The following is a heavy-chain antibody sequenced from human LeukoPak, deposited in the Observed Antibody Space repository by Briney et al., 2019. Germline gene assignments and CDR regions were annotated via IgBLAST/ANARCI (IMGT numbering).Heavy chain of an antibody. J-gene: IGHJ6*03. CDR3: GRQPHYYYYYMDV. CDR2: ISSSSTYI. Sequence: GGSLRLSCAASGFTFSRYWMSWVRQAPGKGLEWVSFISSSSTYIYYADSVKGRFTISRDNSKNTLYLQMNSLRAEDTAVYYCGRQPHYYYYYMDVWGKGTTVTISS. CDR1: GFTFSRYW. V-gene: IGHV3-21*04.